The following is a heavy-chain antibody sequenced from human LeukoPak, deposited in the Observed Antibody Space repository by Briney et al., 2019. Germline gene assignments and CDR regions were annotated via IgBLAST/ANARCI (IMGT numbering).Heavy chain of an antibody. D-gene: IGHD3-9*01. J-gene: IGHJ4*02. Sequence: SETLSLTCTVSGASISTYYWSWIRQFAGRGLEWIGRFYTSGNTNYNPSLKSRVTMSVDTSKNQFSLKVRSVTAADMAVYYCARERDFLTGDYGITAFYFDYWGQGTLVTVSS. V-gene: IGHV4-4*07. CDR1: GASISTYY. CDR2: FYTSGNT. CDR3: ARERDFLTGDYGITAFYFDY.